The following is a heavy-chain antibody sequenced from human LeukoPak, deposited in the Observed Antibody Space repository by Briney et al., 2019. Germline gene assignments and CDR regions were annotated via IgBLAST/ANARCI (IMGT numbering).Heavy chain of an antibody. J-gene: IGHJ4*02. CDR1: GGSINSYY. V-gene: IGHV4-59*01. Sequence: PSETLSLTCTVSGGSINSYYWSWIRQPPGKGLEWIGYIYYSGNINYNPSLKSRVTISVDRSKNQFSLKLSSVTAADTAVYYCAITPSSTSFFLRYWGQGTLVTVSS. CDR2: IYYSGNI. CDR3: AITPSSTSFFLRY. D-gene: IGHD2-2*01.